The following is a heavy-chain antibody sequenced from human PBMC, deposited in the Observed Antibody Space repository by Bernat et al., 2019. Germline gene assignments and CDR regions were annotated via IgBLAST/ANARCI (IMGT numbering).Heavy chain of an antibody. J-gene: IGHJ4*02. CDR2: TSGSGGTT. CDR1: GFTFSSYA. V-gene: IGHV3-23*04. Sequence: VQLVESGGGVVQPGRSLRLSCAASGFTFSSYAMSWVRQAPGKGLEWVSGTSGSGGTTYYADSVKGRFTISRDNSKNTLYLQMNSLRAEDTAVYYCARVEEDGYNYWGQGTLVTVSS. CDR3: ARVEEDGYNY. D-gene: IGHD5-24*01.